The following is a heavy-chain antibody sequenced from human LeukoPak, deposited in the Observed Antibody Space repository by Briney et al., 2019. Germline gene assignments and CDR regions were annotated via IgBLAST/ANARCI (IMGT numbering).Heavy chain of an antibody. Sequence: SETLSLTCTVSGGSISSNYWSWIRQPPGKGLEWIGYIYNSGSTNYNPSLKSRATISVDTSKNQFSLKLNSVTAADTAVYYCARQGGSFAFDIWGQGTMVTVSS. J-gene: IGHJ3*02. D-gene: IGHD1-26*01. CDR1: GGSISSNY. CDR3: ARQGGSFAFDI. V-gene: IGHV4-59*08. CDR2: IYNSGST.